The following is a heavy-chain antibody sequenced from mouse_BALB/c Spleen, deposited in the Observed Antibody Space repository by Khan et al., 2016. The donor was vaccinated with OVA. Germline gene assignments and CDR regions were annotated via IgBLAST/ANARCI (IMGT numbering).Heavy chain of an antibody. CDR3: VKQNNGTLYAMDY. D-gene: IGHD2-1*01. V-gene: IGHV2-3*01. CDR1: GFSLTSYG. CDR2: IWGDGST. J-gene: IGHJ4*01. Sequence: QVQLKESGPGLVAPSQSLSITCTVSGFSLTSYGVNWVRQPPGKGLEWLGVIWGDGSTHYHPALISRLSISKDNSKSQVFLKLNSLQTDATATSYCVKQNNGTLYAMDYWGQGTAVTVSS.